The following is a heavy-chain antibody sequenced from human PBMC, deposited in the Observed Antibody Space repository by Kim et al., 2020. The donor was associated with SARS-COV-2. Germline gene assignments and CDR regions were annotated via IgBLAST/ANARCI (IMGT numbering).Heavy chain of an antibody. Sequence: GGSLRLSCEASGFTFSNYYMNWVRQAPGKGLEWVSSISTSTSYKAYADSVKGRFTISRDNAKNSLYLQMNSLRADDTAVYYCARAREDVVATTPDVWGQGTRVTVS. V-gene: IGHV3-21*01. D-gene: IGHD5-12*01. CDR1: GFTFSNYY. CDR2: ISTSTSYK. J-gene: IGHJ3*01. CDR3: ARAREDVVATTPDV.